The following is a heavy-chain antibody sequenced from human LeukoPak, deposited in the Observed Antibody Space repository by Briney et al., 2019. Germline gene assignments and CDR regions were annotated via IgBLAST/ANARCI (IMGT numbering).Heavy chain of an antibody. Sequence: GRSLRLSCAASGFTFSSYAMHWVRQAPGKGLEWVAVISCDGSNKYYADSVKGRFTISRDNSKNTLYLQMNSLRAEDTAVYYCARGYGSGSYLDYWGQGTLVTVSS. D-gene: IGHD3-10*01. J-gene: IGHJ4*02. CDR1: GFTFSSYA. CDR3: ARGYGSGSYLDY. V-gene: IGHV3-30*04. CDR2: ISCDGSNK.